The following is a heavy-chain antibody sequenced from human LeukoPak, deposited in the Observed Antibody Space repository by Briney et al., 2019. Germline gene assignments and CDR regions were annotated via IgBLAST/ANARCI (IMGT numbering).Heavy chain of an antibody. CDR3: VRYGQLQNANWFDP. D-gene: IGHD4-17*01. CDR2: ISPSTSYT. J-gene: IGHJ5*02. Sequence: GGSLRLSCAASGFTFTDYYMSWVRQAPRKGLQWISLISPSTSYTNYADALKGRFTISRDNARNTLYLQISNLRAEDTAIYYCVRYGQLQNANWFDPWGQGTPVIVSS. V-gene: IGHV3-11*06. CDR1: GFTFTDYY.